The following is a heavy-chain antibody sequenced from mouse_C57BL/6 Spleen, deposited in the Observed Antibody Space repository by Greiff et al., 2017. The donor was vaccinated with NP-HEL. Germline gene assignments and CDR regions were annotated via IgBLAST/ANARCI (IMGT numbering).Heavy chain of an antibody. J-gene: IGHJ1*03. CDR3: ARGATVAYWYFDV. CDR2: IYPRSGNT. CDR1: GYTFTSYG. Sequence: VQLQQSGAELARPGASVKLSCKASGYTFTSYGISWVKQRTGQGLEWIGEIYPRSGNTYYNEKFKGKTTLTAYKSSSTAYMELRRLTAEDSAVYFCARGATVAYWYFDVWGTGTTVTVSS. D-gene: IGHD1-1*01. V-gene: IGHV1-81*01.